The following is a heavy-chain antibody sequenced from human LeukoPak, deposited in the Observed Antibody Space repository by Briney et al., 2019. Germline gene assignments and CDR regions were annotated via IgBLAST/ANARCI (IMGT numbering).Heavy chain of an antibody. D-gene: IGHD5-24*01. CDR2: INTNGSPT. CDR3: AKDSGVGMATTFSILDI. Sequence: GSLRLSCAASGFTFSSYWMHWVRQAPGKGLVWVARINTNGSPTQYADSVKGRFTISRDNAKTTLYLQMNSLSAEDTAVYYCAKDSGVGMATTFSILDIWGRGTMVTVSS. CDR1: GFTFSSYW. J-gene: IGHJ3*02. V-gene: IGHV3-74*01.